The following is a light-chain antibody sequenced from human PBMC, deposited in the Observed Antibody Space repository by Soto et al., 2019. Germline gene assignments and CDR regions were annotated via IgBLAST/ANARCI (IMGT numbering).Light chain of an antibody. J-gene: IGLJ1*01. CDR2: NNN. Sequence: QSELTQPPSASGTPGQRVTISCSGSSSNIGSSSVNWYQQLPGTAPKLLIYNNNQWPSGVPDRFSGSKSGTSASLAISGLQSEDEADYYCAAWDVSRNGLYVFGTGTKLTVL. V-gene: IGLV1-44*01. CDR1: SSNIGSSS. CDR3: AAWDVSRNGLYV.